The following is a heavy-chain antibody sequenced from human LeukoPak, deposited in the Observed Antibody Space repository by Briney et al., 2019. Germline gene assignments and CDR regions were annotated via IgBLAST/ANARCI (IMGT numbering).Heavy chain of an antibody. Sequence: SETLSLTCTVSGGSISSYYWTWIRQPPGKGLEWIGYIYHSGSSTYYNPSVHSRVTISVDTSKNQMSLKLSSVTAADTAVYYCARVYYSSSYDYWYFDLWGRGTLVTVSS. J-gene: IGHJ2*01. CDR2: IYHSGSST. V-gene: IGHV4-59*01. D-gene: IGHD6-13*01. CDR3: ARVYYSSSYDYWYFDL. CDR1: GGSISSYY.